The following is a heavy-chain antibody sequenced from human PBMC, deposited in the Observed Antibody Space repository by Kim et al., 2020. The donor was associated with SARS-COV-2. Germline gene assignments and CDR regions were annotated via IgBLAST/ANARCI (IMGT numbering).Heavy chain of an antibody. CDR1: GGSIRSGDYY. CDR3: ARSDADPNSWFFDL. J-gene: IGHJ2*01. V-gene: IGHV4-30-4*01. CDR2: THYNGNS. Sequence: SETLSLTCTVSGGSIRSGDYYWSWIRQSPGKGLEWIRYTHYNGNSFYNPSLKSRLSISVDTSENQFSLKLTSVSAADTAVYYCARSDADPNSWFFDLWGRGNLVTVSS. D-gene: IGHD2-8*01.